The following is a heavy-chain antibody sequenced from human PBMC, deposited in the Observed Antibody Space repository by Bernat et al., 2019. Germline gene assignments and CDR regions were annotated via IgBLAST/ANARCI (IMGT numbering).Heavy chain of an antibody. CDR3: ARGSLGYYYGSGSYDY. CDR1: GYTFTSYA. V-gene: IGHV1-3*01. Sequence: QVQLVQSGAEVKKPGASVKVSCKASGYTFTSYAMHWVRQAPGQRLEWMGWINAGNGNTKYSQKFQGRVTITRDTSASTAYMELSSLRSEDTAVYYCARGSLGYYYGSGSYDYWGQGTRVTVSS. D-gene: IGHD3-10*01. CDR2: INAGNGNT. J-gene: IGHJ4*02.